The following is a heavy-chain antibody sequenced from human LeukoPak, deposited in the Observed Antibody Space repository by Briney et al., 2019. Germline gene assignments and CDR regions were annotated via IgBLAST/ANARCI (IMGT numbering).Heavy chain of an antibody. Sequence: GGSLRLSCAASGFTVSSNSMSWVRPAPGKGLEWVSVIYSGGTTYYADSVKGRFTISRDNSKNTLYLQMNSLRAEDTAVYYCSRAMTTITTNGLDVWGQGTTVTVSS. CDR2: IYSGGTT. CDR3: SRAMTTITTNGLDV. CDR1: GFTVSSNS. V-gene: IGHV3-53*01. D-gene: IGHD4-11*01. J-gene: IGHJ6*02.